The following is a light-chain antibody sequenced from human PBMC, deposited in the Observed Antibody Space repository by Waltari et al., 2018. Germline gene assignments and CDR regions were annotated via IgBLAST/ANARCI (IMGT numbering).Light chain of an antibody. CDR2: GAS. V-gene: IGKV3-20*01. CDR3: QQYGNSPRT. Sequence: ETVLTQSPGTLSLSPGERATLSCRASQSVNSSHLAWYQQKPGQAPRLLIYGASSRATGIPDRFSGSGSGTDFTLTITRLEPEDFAVYYCQQYGNSPRTFGQGTEVEIK. CDR1: QSVNSSH. J-gene: IGKJ1*01.